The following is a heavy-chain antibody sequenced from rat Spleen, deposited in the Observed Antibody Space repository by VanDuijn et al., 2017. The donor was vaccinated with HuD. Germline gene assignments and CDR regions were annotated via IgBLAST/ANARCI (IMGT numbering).Heavy chain of an antibody. J-gene: IGHJ2*01. CDR1: GFTFSNYY. CDR3: ARRYRDSYAPFDY. CDR2: ISTGGGNT. V-gene: IGHV5-25*01. D-gene: IGHD1-12*01. Sequence: EVQLVESGGGLVQPGRSMKLSCAASGFTFSNYYMAWVRQAPTKGLEWVASISTGGGNTYYRDSVKGRFTISRDNAKSTLYLQMDSLRSEDTATYYCARRYRDSYAPFDYWGQGVMVTVSS.